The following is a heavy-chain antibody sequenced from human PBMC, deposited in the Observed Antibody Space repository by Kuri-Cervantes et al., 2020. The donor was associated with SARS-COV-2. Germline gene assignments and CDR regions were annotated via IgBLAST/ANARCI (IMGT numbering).Heavy chain of an antibody. CDR1: GFTFSSYA. Sequence: GESLKISCAASGFTFSSYAMSWVRQAPGKGLEWVSAISGSGGSTYYADSVKGRFTISRDNSKNTLYLQMNSLRAEDTAVYYCAKVLPGVTIFGVVIMSEGENYYYGMDVWGQGTTVTVSS. CDR2: ISGSGGST. D-gene: IGHD3-3*01. J-gene: IGHJ6*02. V-gene: IGHV3-23*01. CDR3: AKVLPGVTIFGVVIMSEGENYYYGMDV.